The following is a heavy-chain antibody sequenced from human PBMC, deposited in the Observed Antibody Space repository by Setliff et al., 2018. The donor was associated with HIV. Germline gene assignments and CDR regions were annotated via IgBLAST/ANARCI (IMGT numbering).Heavy chain of an antibody. CDR1: GGSISSYY. V-gene: IGHV4-59*01. Sequence: SETLSLTCTVSGGSISSYYWSWIRQPPGKGLEWIGYIYYSGSTNYNPSLKSRVTISVDTSKNQFSLKLSSVTAADTAVYYCARGPSITMTNDAFDIWGQGAMVTVSS. J-gene: IGHJ3*02. CDR3: ARGPSITMTNDAFDI. CDR2: IYYSGST. D-gene: IGHD3-22*01.